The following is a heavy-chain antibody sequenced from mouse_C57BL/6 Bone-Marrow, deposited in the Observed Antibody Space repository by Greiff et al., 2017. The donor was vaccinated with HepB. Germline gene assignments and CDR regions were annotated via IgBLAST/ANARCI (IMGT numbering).Heavy chain of an antibody. CDR2: SRNKANDYTT. J-gene: IGHJ1*03. CDR3: ARVNITTVVAHWYFDV. V-gene: IGHV7-1*01. CDR1: GFTFSDFY. Sequence: EVQVVESGGGLVQSGRSLRLSCATSGFTFSDFYMEWVRQAPGKGLEWIAASRNKANDYTTEYSASVKGRFIVSRDTSQSILYLQMNALRAEDTAIYYWARVNITTVVAHWYFDVWGTGTTVTVSS. D-gene: IGHD1-1*01.